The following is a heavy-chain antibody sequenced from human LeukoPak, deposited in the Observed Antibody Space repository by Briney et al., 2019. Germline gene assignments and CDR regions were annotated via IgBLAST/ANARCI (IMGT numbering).Heavy chain of an antibody. V-gene: IGHV4-4*08. CDR2: ISASGGT. D-gene: IGHD6-19*01. CDR3: ARSPHNSAWYEKWFDP. Sequence: PETLSLTCTVSGGSISTYYWSWIRQSPGKGLEWIADISASGGTNYNPSLESRVTVSIDSSKNQFSLKLSSVTAADTAVFYCARSPHNSAWYEKWFDPWGQGTLVTVSS. CDR1: GGSISTYY. J-gene: IGHJ5*02.